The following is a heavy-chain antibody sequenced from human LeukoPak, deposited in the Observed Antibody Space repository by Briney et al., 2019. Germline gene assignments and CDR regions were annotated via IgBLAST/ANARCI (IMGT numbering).Heavy chain of an antibody. CDR1: GYTLTSYY. CDR3: ARSPHYYGMDV. J-gene: IGHJ6*04. Sequence: ASVKVSCKASGYTLTSYYMHWVRQAPGQGLEWMGIINPSGGSTSYAQKFQGRVTMTRDTSTSTVYMELSSLRSEGTAVYYCARSPHYYGMDVWGKGTTVTVSS. CDR2: INPSGGST. V-gene: IGHV1-46*01.